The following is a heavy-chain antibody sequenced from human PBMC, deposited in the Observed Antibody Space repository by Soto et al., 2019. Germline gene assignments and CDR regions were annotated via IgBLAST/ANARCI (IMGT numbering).Heavy chain of an antibody. CDR1: GFTFSSYG. V-gene: IGHV3-30*18. CDR2: ISYDGSNK. Sequence: GGSLRLSCAASGFTFSSYGMHWVRQAPGKGLEWVAVISYDGSNKYYADSVKGRFTISRDNSKNTLYLQMNSLRAEDTAVYYCAKLRWYGDYRFDYWGQGTLVTVSS. CDR3: AKLRWYGDYRFDY. D-gene: IGHD4-17*01. J-gene: IGHJ4*02.